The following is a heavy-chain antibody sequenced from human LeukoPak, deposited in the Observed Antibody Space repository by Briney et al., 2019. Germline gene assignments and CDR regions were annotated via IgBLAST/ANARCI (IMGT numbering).Heavy chain of an antibody. V-gene: IGHV4-34*01. CDR2: INHSGST. D-gene: IGHD3-22*01. Sequence: PSETLSLTCAVYGGSFSGYYWSWIRQPPGKGLEWIGEINHSGSTNYNPSLKSRVTISVDTSKNQFSLKLSSVTAADTAVYYCARGQTASSGYFRLLRRTPYYFDYWGQGTLVTVSS. CDR3: ARGQTASSGYFRLLRRTPYYFDY. CDR1: GGSFSGYY. J-gene: IGHJ4*02.